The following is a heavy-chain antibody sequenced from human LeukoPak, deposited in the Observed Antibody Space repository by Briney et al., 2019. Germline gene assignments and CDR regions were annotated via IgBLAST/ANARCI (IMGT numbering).Heavy chain of an antibody. CDR3: ASSRFWSGFTVNY. CDR2: IYTGGST. CDR1: GFTVSSNY. J-gene: IGHJ4*02. D-gene: IGHD3-3*01. V-gene: IGHV3-53*01. Sequence: PGGSLRLSCAASGFTVSSNYMSWVRQAPGKGLEWVSVIYTGGSTYYADSVKGRFTISRDNSKNTLYLQMNSLRAEDTAVYYCASSRFWSGFTVNYWGQGTPVTVSS.